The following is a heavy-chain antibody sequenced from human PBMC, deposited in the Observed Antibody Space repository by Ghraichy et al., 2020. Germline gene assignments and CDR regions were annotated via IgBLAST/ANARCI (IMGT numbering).Heavy chain of an antibody. V-gene: IGHV4-34*01. J-gene: IGHJ4*02. CDR3: ARITSLGYFDS. Sequence: SETLSLTCGVSGGSFGPYYWSWVRQPPGKGLEWIGESNHRGDTNSNPSLKSRVTISVDTSKSQFYLKLNSVTAADTALYYCARITSLGYFDSWGPGILVTVSS. D-gene: IGHD2-15*01. CDR2: SNHRGDT. CDR1: GGSFGPYY.